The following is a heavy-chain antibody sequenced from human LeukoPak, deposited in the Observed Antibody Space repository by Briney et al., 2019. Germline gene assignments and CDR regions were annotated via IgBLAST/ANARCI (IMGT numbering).Heavy chain of an antibody. J-gene: IGHJ4*02. CDR2: MNPNSGNT. D-gene: IGHD3-10*01. CDR1: GYTFTSYD. CDR3: ARGQGQELLWFGESIYFDY. Sequence: GASVKVSCKASGYTFTSYDINWVRQATGQGLEWMGWMNPNSGNTGYAQKFQGRVTMTRNTSISTAYMELSSLRSEDTAVYYCARGQGQELLWFGESIYFDYWGQGTLVTVSS. V-gene: IGHV1-8*01.